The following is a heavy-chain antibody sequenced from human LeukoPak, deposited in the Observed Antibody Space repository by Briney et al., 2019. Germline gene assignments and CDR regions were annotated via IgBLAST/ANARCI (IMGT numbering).Heavy chain of an antibody. CDR1: RYTFTSYD. V-gene: IGHV1-8*01. J-gene: IGHJ4*02. D-gene: IGHD3-22*01. Sequence: ASVTVSCKASRYTFTSYDINWVREAAGQGLEWMGWMNPNTGRTGYAQKFQGRVTMTRDAAINTAYMELSNLRPEDTAVYYYARLSQTPDYYGNGGCYYLGYWGQGTPVTVSS. CDR2: MNPNTGRT. CDR3: ARLSQTPDYYGNGGCYYLGY.